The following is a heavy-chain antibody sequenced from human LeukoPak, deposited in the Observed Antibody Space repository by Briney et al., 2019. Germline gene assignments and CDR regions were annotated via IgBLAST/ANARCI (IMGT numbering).Heavy chain of an antibody. CDR3: ARDLGTYYYDSSGPNWFDP. D-gene: IGHD3-22*01. J-gene: IGHJ5*02. V-gene: IGHV4-38-2*02. CDR2: IYHSGST. Sequence: PSETLSLTCTVSGYSISSGYYWGWIRQPPGKGLEWIGSIYHSGSTYYNPSLKSRVTISVDTSKNQFSLELSSVTAADTAVYYCARDLGTYYYDSSGPNWFDPWGQGTLVTVSS. CDR1: GYSISSGYY.